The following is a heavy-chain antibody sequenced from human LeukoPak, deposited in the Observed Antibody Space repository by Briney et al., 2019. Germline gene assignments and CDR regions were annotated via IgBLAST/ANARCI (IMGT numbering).Heavy chain of an antibody. V-gene: IGHV1-8*01. D-gene: IGHD2-15*01. Sequence: ASVKVSCKASGYTFTSYDINWVRQATGQGLEWMGWMNPNSGNTGYAQKFQGRVTMTRNTSISTAYMELSSLRSEDTAVYYCARVDCNSGSCYPWYFDYWGQGTLVTVSS. CDR3: ARVDCNSGSCYPWYFDY. J-gene: IGHJ4*02. CDR2: MNPNSGNT. CDR1: GYTFTSYD.